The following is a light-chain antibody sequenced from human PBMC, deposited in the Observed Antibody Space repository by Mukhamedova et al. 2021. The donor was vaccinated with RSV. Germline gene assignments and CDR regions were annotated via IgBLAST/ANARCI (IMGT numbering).Light chain of an antibody. J-gene: IGLJ3*02. CDR2: QDT. CDR1: KLGDKY. Sequence: NITCSGDKLGDKYVCWYQQKPGQSPVVVIYQDTKRPSGIPERFSGSNSGNAATLTISGTQALDEADYYCQTWDNNRGVFGGGTK. CDR3: QTWDNNRGV. V-gene: IGLV3-1*01.